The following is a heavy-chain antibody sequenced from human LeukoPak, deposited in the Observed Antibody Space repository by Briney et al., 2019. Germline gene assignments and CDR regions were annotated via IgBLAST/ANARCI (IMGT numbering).Heavy chain of an antibody. CDR3: ARGDPMIVVVTPLYYFDY. CDR1: GFTLSSYS. CDR2: ISSSTI. J-gene: IGHJ4*02. Sequence: GGSLRLSCAASGFTLSSYSMNWVRQAPGKGLEWVSYISSSTIYYADSVKGRFTISRDNAKNSLYLQMNSLRAEDTAVYYCARGDPMIVVVTPLYYFDYWGQGTLVTVSS. V-gene: IGHV3-48*04. D-gene: IGHD3-22*01.